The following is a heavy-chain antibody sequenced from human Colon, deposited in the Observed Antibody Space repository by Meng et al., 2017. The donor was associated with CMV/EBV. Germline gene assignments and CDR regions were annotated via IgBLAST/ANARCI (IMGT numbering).Heavy chain of an antibody. CDR1: GASFTSGGYS. D-gene: IGHD2-21*01. V-gene: IGHV4-31*03. J-gene: IGHJ4*02. CDR2: IYHTGST. CDR3: ATCGGDCYRYFDY. Sequence: LRLSCSVTGASFTSGGYSWSWVRQHPGKGLEWIGYIYHTGSTTYNSSLQARVTLSIDTSMNQFSLKLSSVTAADTAFYYCATCGGDCYRYFDYWGQGTLVTVSS.